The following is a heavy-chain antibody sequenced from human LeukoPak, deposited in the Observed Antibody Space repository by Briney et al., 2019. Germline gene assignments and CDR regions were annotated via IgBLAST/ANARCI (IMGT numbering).Heavy chain of an antibody. CDR3: AREGLYGDYVWSLDY. D-gene: IGHD4-17*01. CDR2: IYYSGST. J-gene: IGHJ4*02. CDR1: GGSISSYY. Sequence: SETLSLTCTVSGGSISSYYWSWIRQPPGKGLEWIGYIYYSGSTNYNPSLKSRVTISVDTSKNQFSLKLSSVTAADTAVYYCAREGLYGDYVWSLDYWGQGTLVTVSS. V-gene: IGHV4-59*01.